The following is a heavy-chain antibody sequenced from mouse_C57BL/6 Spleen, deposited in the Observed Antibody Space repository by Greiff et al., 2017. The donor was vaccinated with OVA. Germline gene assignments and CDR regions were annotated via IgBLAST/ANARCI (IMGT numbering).Heavy chain of an antibody. CDR3: ARSSYYSNYEGAMDY. Sequence: VQLQQSGPELVKPGASVKISCKASGYAFSSSWMNWVKQRPGKGLEWIGRIYPGDGDTNYNGKFKGKATLTADKSSSTAYMQLSSLTSEDSAVYFCARSSYYSNYEGAMDYWGQGTAVTFSS. D-gene: IGHD2-5*01. V-gene: IGHV1-82*01. CDR2: IYPGDGDT. CDR1: GYAFSSSW. J-gene: IGHJ4*01.